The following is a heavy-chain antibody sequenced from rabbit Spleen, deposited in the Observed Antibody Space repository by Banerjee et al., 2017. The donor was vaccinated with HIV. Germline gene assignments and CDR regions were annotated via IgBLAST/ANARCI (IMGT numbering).Heavy chain of an antibody. CDR2: IYSGDGST. CDR3: ARANSGGFRDFNL. Sequence: QSLEESGGDLVKPGASLTLTCKASGFDFGSSHWICWVRQAPGKGLEWSACIYSGDGSTYYASWAKGRFTITKTSSTTVTLQMTSLTAADTATYFCARANSGGFRDFNLWGPGTLVTVS. V-gene: IGHV1S40*01. D-gene: IGHD4-1*01. J-gene: IGHJ4*01. CDR1: GFDFGSSHW.